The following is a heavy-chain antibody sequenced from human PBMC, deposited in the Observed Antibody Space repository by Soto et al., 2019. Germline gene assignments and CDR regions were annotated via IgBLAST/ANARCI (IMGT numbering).Heavy chain of an antibody. CDR1: GGSISSGGYY. J-gene: IGHJ4*02. D-gene: IGHD6-6*01. Sequence: SETLSLTCTVSGGSISSGGYYWSWIRQPPGKGLEWIGEINHSGYTNYNPSLKSRVTISVDTSKSQFSLKLSSVTAADTAVYYCARTSRFDSWGQGTLVTVSS. CDR2: INHSGYT. V-gene: IGHV4-39*07. CDR3: ARTSRFDS.